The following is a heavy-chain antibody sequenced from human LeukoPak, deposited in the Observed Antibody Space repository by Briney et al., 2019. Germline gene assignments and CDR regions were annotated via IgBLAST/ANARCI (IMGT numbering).Heavy chain of an antibody. J-gene: IGHJ6*03. Sequence: GASVKVSCKASGYTFTSYDINWVRQATGQGLEWMGWMNPNSGNTGYAQKFQGRVTMTRNTSISTAYMELSSLRSEDTAVYYCARGVSSVLRYFDWFGENYYYYMDVWGKGTTVTISS. CDR2: MNPNSGNT. CDR3: ARGVSSVLRYFDWFGENYYYYMDV. D-gene: IGHD3-9*01. V-gene: IGHV1-8*01. CDR1: GYTFTSYD.